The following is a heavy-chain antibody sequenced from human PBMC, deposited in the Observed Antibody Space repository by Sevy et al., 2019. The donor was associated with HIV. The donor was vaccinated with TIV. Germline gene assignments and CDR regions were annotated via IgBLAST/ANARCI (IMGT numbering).Heavy chain of an antibody. Sequence: GESLKISCKGSGYTFSSYWIGWVRQMPGKGLEWMGLIFPSDSETRYSPSFEGQVTMSVDKSINTAYLQWKSLKASDTAIYYCAREYFQYWGQCSLVTVSS. CDR3: AREYFQY. CDR2: IFPSDSET. CDR1: GYTFSSYW. V-gene: IGHV5-51*01. J-gene: IGHJ1*01.